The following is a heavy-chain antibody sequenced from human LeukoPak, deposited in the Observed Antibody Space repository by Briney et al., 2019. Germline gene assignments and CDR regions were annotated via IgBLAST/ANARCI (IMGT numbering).Heavy chain of an antibody. D-gene: IGHD1-26*01. J-gene: IGHJ4*02. CDR1: GFSLSAFW. V-gene: IGHV3-7*01. CDR3: VRGGWELDY. CDR2: IKEDGTAK. Sequence: PGMSLRLSCAASGFSLSAFWMAWVRQAPGKGLEWVAHIKEDGTAKYYVDSVKGRFTISRDDGKNSLYLYMSTLSAEDTAVYYCVRGGWELDYWGQGTLVTVSS.